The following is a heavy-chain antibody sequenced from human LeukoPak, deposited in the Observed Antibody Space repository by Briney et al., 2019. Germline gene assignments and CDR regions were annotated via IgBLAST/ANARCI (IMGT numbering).Heavy chain of an antibody. CDR2: INPNSGGT. J-gene: IGHJ4*02. D-gene: IGHD3-10*01. CDR1: GYTFTGYY. Sequence: ASVKVSRKASGYTFTGYYMHWVRQAPGQGLEWMGWINPNSGGTNYAQKFQGRVTMTRDTSISTAYMELSRLRSGDTAVYYCARVYYYGSGSPDYWGQGTLVTVSS. CDR3: ARVYYYGSGSPDY. V-gene: IGHV1-2*02.